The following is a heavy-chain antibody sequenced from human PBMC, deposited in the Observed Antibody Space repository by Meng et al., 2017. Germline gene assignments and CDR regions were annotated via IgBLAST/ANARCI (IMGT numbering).Heavy chain of an antibody. V-gene: IGHV4-34*01. D-gene: IGHD6-6*01. CDR2: INHSGST. CDR1: GGSFSGYY. CDR3: ARRRGGSSDWFDP. J-gene: IGHJ5*02. Sequence: QRGVVVLLKPPEPLSLTSDVYGGSFSGYYWSWIRQPPGKGLEWIGEINHSGSTNYNPYLKSRVTISVDTSKNQFSLKLSSVTAADTAVYYCARRRGGSSDWFDPWGQGTLVTVSS.